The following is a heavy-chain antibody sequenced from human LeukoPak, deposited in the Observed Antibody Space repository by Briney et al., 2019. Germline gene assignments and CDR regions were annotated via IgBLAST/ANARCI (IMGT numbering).Heavy chain of an antibody. CDR3: ARAENYYYDSSGYYDPFDY. J-gene: IGHJ4*02. CDR2: IYYSGST. Sequence: SETLSLTCTVSGGSISSSSYYWGWIHQPPGKGLEWIGSIYYSGSTYYNPSLKSRVTISVDTSKNQFSLKLSSVTAADTAVYYCARAENYYYDSSGYYDPFDYWGQGTLVTVSS. D-gene: IGHD3-22*01. V-gene: IGHV4-39*07. CDR1: GGSISSSSYY.